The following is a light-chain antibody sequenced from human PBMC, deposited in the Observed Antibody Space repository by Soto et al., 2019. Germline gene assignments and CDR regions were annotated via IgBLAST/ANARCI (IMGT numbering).Light chain of an antibody. J-gene: IGLJ1*01. Sequence: QSVLTQPPSVSAAPGQKVTISCPGSIPNIGKNYVSWYQQHPGTAPKLLIYENNNRPSGVSNRFSGSKSGNTASLTISGLQAEDEADYYCSSYTSSSTLNYVFGTGTKVTVL. CDR3: SSYTSSSTLNYV. V-gene: IGLV1-51*02. CDR1: IPNIGKNY. CDR2: ENN.